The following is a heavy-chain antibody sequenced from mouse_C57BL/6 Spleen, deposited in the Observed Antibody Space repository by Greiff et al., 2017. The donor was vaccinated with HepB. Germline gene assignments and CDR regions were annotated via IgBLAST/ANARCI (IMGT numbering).Heavy chain of an antibody. D-gene: IGHD2-2*01. V-gene: IGHV1-76*01. J-gene: IGHJ4*01. Sequence: VKLMESGAELVRPGASVKLSCKASGYTFTDYYINWVKQRPGQGLEWIARIYPGSGNTYYNEKFKGKATLTAEKSSSTAYMQLSSLTSEDSAVYFCASGYYDAMDYWGQGTSVTVSS. CDR3: ASGYYDAMDY. CDR2: IYPGSGNT. CDR1: GYTFTDYY.